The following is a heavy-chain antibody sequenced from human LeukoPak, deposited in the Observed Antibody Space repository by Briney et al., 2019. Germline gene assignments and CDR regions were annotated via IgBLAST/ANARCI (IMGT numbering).Heavy chain of an antibody. Sequence: GGSLRLSCAASGFTFSSYSMNWVRQAPGKGLEWVSSISSSSSYIYYADSVKGRFTISRDNAKNSLYLQMNSLRAGDTAVYFCARDWVYKIDYWGRGTLVTVSS. CDR2: ISSSSSYI. CDR1: GFTFSSYS. CDR3: ARDWVYKIDY. J-gene: IGHJ4*02. D-gene: IGHD5-24*01. V-gene: IGHV3-21*01.